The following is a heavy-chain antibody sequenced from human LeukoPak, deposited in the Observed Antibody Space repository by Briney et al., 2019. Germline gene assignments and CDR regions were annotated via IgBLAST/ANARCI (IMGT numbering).Heavy chain of an antibody. CDR3: VGYGDYPY. J-gene: IGHJ4*02. D-gene: IGHD4-17*01. CDR1: GFHFSSYD. CDR2: FGHSGTI. Sequence: PGGSLRLSCAASGFHFSSYDMHWVRQAPGEGLEWVAYFGHSGTIYYADSVRGRFTISRDNAKNSLHLQMNSLRADDTAVYYCVGYGDYPYWGQGTPVTVSS. V-gene: IGHV3-69-1*01.